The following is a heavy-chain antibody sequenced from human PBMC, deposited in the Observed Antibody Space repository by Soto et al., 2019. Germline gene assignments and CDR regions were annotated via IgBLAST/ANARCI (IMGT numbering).Heavy chain of an antibody. Sequence: GGSLRLSCAASGFTFSSYGMHWVRQAPGKGLEWVAVISYDGSNKYYADSVKGRFTISRDNSKNTLYLQMNSLRAEDTAVYYCVKDRTSDYGGNPSWYFDYWGQGTLVTVSS. CDR3: VKDRTSDYGGNPSWYFDY. J-gene: IGHJ4*02. CDR2: ISYDGSNK. D-gene: IGHD4-17*01. CDR1: GFTFSSYG. V-gene: IGHV3-30*18.